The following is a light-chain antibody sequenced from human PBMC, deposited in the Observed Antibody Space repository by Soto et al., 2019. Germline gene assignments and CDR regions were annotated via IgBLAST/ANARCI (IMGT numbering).Light chain of an antibody. V-gene: IGLV2-14*01. Sequence: QSVLTQPASVSGSPGQSITISCTGTSSDVGGYNYVSWYQQHPGKAPKLMIYEVSHRPSGVSNRFSGSKSGNTASLTISGLQAEDEADYYCSSYTSRSTLAVFGGGTKLTVL. CDR3: SSYTSRSTLAV. CDR1: SSDVGGYNY. J-gene: IGLJ2*01. CDR2: EVS.